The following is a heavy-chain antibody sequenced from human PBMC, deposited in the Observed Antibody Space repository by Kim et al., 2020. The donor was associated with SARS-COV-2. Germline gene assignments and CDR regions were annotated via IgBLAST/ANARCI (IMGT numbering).Heavy chain of an antibody. D-gene: IGHD4-17*01. CDR2: LCGSTST. V-gene: IGHV3-53*01. J-gene: IGHJ4*01. CDR1: GFTVFGNY. Sequence: GGSLRLSCAASGFTVFGNYMSWVRQAPGKGPEWVSALCGSTSTYYYADVESRRIISTNDNTNTPHLLLSSLRTADATAEYYSTKTSHSGRQFEYGVHDY. CDR3: STKTSHSGRQFEYGVHDY.